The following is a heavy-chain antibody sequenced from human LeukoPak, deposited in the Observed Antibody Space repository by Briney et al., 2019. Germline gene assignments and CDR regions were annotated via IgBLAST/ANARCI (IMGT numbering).Heavy chain of an antibody. CDR3: ARGDYCSGGSCLFDY. CDR2: IKQDGSEK. D-gene: IGHD2-15*01. Sequence: GGSLRLSCAASGFTFSSYWMSWVRQAPGKGLEWVANIKQDGSEKYYVDSVKGRFTISGDNAKNSLYLQMNSLRAEDTAVYYCARGDYCSGGSCLFDYWGQGTLVTVSS. V-gene: IGHV3-7*01. CDR1: GFTFSSYW. J-gene: IGHJ4*02.